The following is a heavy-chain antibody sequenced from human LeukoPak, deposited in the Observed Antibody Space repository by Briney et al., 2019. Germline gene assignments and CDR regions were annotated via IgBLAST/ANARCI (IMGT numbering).Heavy chain of an antibody. Sequence: LAGGSLRLSCAASGFTFSSYEMNWVRQAPGKGLEWVSYISSSSSTIYYADSVKGRFTISRDNAKNSLYLQMNSLRAEDTAVYYCARESFPFLDYWGQGTLVTVSS. J-gene: IGHJ4*02. CDR1: GFTFSSYE. V-gene: IGHV3-48*01. CDR3: ARESFPFLDY. CDR2: ISSSSSTI. D-gene: IGHD2/OR15-2a*01.